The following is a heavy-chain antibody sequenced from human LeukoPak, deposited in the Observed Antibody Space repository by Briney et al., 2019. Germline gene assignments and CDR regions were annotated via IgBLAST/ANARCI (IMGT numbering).Heavy chain of an antibody. CDR1: GFTFSSYS. CDR2: ISSSSSYI. V-gene: IGHV3-21*01. CDR3: ASPLLGGDCLGH. J-gene: IGHJ1*01. Sequence: GGSLRLSCAASGFTFSSYSMNWVRQAPGKGLEWVSYISSSSSYIYYADSVKGRFTISRDNAKNSLYLQVNSLRAEDTAVYYCASPLLGGDCLGHWGQGTLVTASS. D-gene: IGHD2-21*02.